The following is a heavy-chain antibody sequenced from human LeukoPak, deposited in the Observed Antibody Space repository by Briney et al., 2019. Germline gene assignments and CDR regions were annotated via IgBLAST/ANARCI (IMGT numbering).Heavy chain of an antibody. CDR3: ARRNLGNGWST. J-gene: IGHJ5*02. CDR2: INHSGYT. V-gene: IGHV4-34*01. D-gene: IGHD6-19*01. CDR1: GGSFSGYY. Sequence: SETLSLTCAVYGGSFSGYYWSWVRQPPGKGLEWIGEINHSGYTSYNPSLKSRVTISVDTSKNQFSLKLNSVTAADTAVYYCARRNLGNGWSTWGLGTLVTVSS.